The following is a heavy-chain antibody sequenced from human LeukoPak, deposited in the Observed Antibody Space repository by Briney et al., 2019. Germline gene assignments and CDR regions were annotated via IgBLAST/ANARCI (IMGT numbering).Heavy chain of an antibody. V-gene: IGHV4-4*07. D-gene: IGHD3-3*01. CDR3: ARDSADSWSGLYYYYGMDV. Sequence: SETLSLTCTVSGGSISSYYWSWIRQPAGKGLEWIGRIYTSGSTNYNPSLKSRVTMSVDTSKNQFSLKLSSVTAADTAVYYCARDSADSWSGLYYYYGMDVWGQGTTVTVSS. CDR2: IYTSGST. J-gene: IGHJ6*02. CDR1: GGSISSYY.